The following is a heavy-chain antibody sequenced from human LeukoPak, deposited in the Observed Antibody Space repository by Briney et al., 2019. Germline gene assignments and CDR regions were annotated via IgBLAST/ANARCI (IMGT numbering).Heavy chain of an antibody. D-gene: IGHD2-15*01. CDR2: ISSSSSYI. J-gene: IGHJ6*02. Sequence: GGSLRLSCAASGFTFSSYSMNWVRQAPGKGLEWVSSISSSSSYIYYADSVKGRFTISRDNAKNSLYLQMNSLRAEDTAVYYCARDGGGYGSGYYGMDVWGQGTTVTVSS. CDR1: GFTFSSYS. CDR3: ARDGGGYGSGYYGMDV. V-gene: IGHV3-21*01.